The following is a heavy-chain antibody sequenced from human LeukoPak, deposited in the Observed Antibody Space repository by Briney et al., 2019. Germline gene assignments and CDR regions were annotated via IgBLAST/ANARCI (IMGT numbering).Heavy chain of an antibody. J-gene: IGHJ6*03. CDR2: INPNSGGT. V-gene: IGHV1-2*02. CDR3: ARSVGKQQLVPRDYYYYYMDV. Sequence: ASVKVSCKASGYTFTGYYMHWVRQAPGQGLEWMGWINPNSGGTNYAQKSQGRVTMTRDTSISTAYMELSRLRSDDTAVYYCARSVGKQQLVPRDYYYYYMDVWGKGTTVTVSS. D-gene: IGHD6-13*01. CDR1: GYTFTGYY.